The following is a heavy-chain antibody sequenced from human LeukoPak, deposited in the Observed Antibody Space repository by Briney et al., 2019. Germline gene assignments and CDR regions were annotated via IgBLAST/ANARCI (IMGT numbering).Heavy chain of an antibody. CDR3: ARDGCSGGSCCSFDY. CDR2: FDPEDGET. Sequence: ASVKVSCKVSGYTLTELSMHWVRQAPGKGLEWMGGFDPEDGETIYAQKFQGRVTMTEDTSTDTAYMELSSLRSDDTAVYYCARDGCSGGSCCSFDYWGQGTLVTVSS. D-gene: IGHD2-15*01. CDR1: GYTLTELS. J-gene: IGHJ4*02. V-gene: IGHV1-24*01.